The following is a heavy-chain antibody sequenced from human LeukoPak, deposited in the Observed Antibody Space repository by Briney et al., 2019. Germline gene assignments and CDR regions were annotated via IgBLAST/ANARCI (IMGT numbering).Heavy chain of an antibody. CDR2: ISSSSSYI. CDR1: GFTFICYS. CDR3: AKAMATQRQGAFDI. J-gene: IGHJ3*02. Sequence: GALRLSCAASGFTFICYSMNWVRQAPGKGLEWVSSISSSSSYIYYADSVKGRFTISRDNAKNSLYLQMNSLRAEDTAVYYCAKAMATQRQGAFDIWGQGTMVTVSS. V-gene: IGHV3-21*01. D-gene: IGHD5-24*01.